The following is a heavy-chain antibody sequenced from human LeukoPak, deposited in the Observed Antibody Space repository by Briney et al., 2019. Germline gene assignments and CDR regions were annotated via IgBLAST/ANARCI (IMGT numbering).Heavy chain of an antibody. V-gene: IGHV4-34*01. CDR2: INHSGST. J-gene: IGHJ4*02. CDR1: GGSFSGYY. Sequence: SEALSLTCADYGGSFSGYYWSWIRQPPGKGLEWIGEINHSGSTNYNPSLKSRVTISVDTSKNQFSLKLSSVTAADTAVYYCASGSSTSCPAFDYWGQGTLVTVSS. D-gene: IGHD2-2*01. CDR3: ASGSSTSCPAFDY.